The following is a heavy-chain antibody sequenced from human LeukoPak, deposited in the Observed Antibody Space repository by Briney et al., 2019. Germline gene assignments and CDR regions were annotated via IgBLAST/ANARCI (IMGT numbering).Heavy chain of an antibody. J-gene: IGHJ6*03. CDR3: AKNVREADWYYYYMDV. V-gene: IGHV3-20*04. D-gene: IGHD3-9*01. CDR1: GFTFDDYG. CDR2: TNWNGGST. Sequence: PGGSLRLSCAASGFTFDDYGMSWVRQAPGKGLEWVSATNWNGGSTHYADSVKGRFTISRDNSKNTLYLQMNSLRAEDTAVYYCAKNVREADWYYYYMDVWGKGTTVTVSS.